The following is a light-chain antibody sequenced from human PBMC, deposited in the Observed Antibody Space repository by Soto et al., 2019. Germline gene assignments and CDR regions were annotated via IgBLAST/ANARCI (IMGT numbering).Light chain of an antibody. CDR1: SSHISGYNF. V-gene: IGLV2-14*01. CDR2: EVS. J-gene: IGLJ1*01. CDR3: YSYRGYYTRV. Sequence: QSALTQPASGSRSPGQSITISRTGTSSHISGYNFVSWYQQHPGRAPKLLIYEVSRRPSGVSNRFSGSKSGDTASLTISGLQAEDEADYYCYSYRGYYTRVFGTGTKVTVL.